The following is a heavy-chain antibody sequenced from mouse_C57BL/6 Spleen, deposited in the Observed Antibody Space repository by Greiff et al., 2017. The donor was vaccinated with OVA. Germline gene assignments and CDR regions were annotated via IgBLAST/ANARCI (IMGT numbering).Heavy chain of an antibody. J-gene: IGHJ4*01. CDR3: ARRKDAMDY. Sequence: VQLKESGPVLVKPGASVKMSCKASGYTFTDYYMNWVKQSHGKSLEWIGVINPYNGGTSYNQKFKGKATLTVDKSSSTAYMELNSLTSEDSAVYYCARRKDAMDYWGQGTSVTVSS. CDR2: INPYNGGT. CDR1: GYTFTDYY. V-gene: IGHV1-19*01.